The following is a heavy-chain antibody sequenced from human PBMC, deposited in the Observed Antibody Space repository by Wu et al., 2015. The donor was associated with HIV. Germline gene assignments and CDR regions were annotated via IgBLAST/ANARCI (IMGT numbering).Heavy chain of an antibody. CDR1: GGTFSTYA. CDR2: IIPNSGGT. D-gene: IGHD3-10*01. CDR3: ARVYGSGTYYPPYYYYGMDV. J-gene: IGHJ6*02. V-gene: IGHV1-2*02. Sequence: QVQLVQSGAEVKKPGSSVKVSCKASGGTFSTYAVSWVRQAPGQGLEWMGRIIPNSGGTNYAQKFQDRVSMTRDTSSSAAYMELSRLRSDDTAVYYCARVYGSGTYYPPYYYYGMDVWGQGTTVTVSS.